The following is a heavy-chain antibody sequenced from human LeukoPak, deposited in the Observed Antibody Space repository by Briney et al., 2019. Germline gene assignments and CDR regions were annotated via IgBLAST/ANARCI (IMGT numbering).Heavy chain of an antibody. D-gene: IGHD6-19*01. CDR2: ISWNSVII. V-gene: IGHV3-9*01. CDR1: GFTFADYA. CDR3: AKATVAATRAAVDY. Sequence: GGSLRLSCAASGFTFADYAMHWVRQGPGKGLEWVSGISWNSVIIGYADSVKGRFTISRDNAKNSLYLPMNSLRSEDTALYYFAKATVAATRAAVDYCGQRTLVTVSS. J-gene: IGHJ4*02.